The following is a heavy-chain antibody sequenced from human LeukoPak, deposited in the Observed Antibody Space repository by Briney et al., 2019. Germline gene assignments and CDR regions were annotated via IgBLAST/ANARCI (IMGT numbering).Heavy chain of an antibody. CDR3: AKLYGSGSEGDY. CDR2: VSGSGGRT. Sequence: GGSLRLSCAASGLTFSMYVMSWVRQAPGKGLEWVSAVSGSGGRTYNADSVKGRFTISRDNSKNTLYLQMNSLRAEDTAVYYCAKLYGSGSEGDYWGQGTLVTVSS. CDR1: GLTFSMYV. D-gene: IGHD3-10*01. V-gene: IGHV3-23*01. J-gene: IGHJ4*02.